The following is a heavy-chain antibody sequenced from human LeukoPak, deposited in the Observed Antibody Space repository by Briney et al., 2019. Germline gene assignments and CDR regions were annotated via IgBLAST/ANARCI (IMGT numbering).Heavy chain of an antibody. CDR1: GFTFDDYA. Sequence: GGSLRLSCAASGFTFDDYAMHWVRQAPGKGLEWVSGISWNSGSIGYADSVKGRFTISRDNAKNSLYLQMNSLRAEDTALYYCAKDITYIGNRDFDYWGQGTLVTVSS. CDR2: ISWNSGSI. V-gene: IGHV3-9*01. CDR3: AKDITYIGNRDFDY. D-gene: IGHD1-14*01. J-gene: IGHJ4*02.